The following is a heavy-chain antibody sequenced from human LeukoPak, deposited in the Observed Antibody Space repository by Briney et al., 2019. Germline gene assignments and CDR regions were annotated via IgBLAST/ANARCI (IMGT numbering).Heavy chain of an antibody. J-gene: IGHJ4*02. CDR3: ANLKLFGATGTQEYYFDY. V-gene: IGHV3-30*02. Sequence: GGSLRLSCAASAFTFSTYGMHWVRQAPGKGLEWVAFIRYDGSNKYYADSVKGRFTISRDNSKNTLYLQMNSLRAEDTAVYYCANLKLFGATGTQEYYFDYWGQGTLVTVSS. CDR2: IRYDGSNK. D-gene: IGHD1-26*01. CDR1: AFTFSTYG.